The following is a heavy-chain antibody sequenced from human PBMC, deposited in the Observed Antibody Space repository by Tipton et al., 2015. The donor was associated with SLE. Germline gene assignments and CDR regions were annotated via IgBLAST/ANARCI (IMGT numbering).Heavy chain of an antibody. CDR1: GFTFSSYA. CDR2: ISGSGGST. Sequence: GSLRLSCAASGFTFSSYAMSWVRQAPGKGLEWVSAISGSGGSTYYADSVKGRFTISRDNAKNSLYLQMNSLRAEDTAVYYCARDGLGAFDIWGQGTMVTVSS. CDR3: ARDGLGAFDI. J-gene: IGHJ3*02. D-gene: IGHD3/OR15-3a*01. V-gene: IGHV3-23*01.